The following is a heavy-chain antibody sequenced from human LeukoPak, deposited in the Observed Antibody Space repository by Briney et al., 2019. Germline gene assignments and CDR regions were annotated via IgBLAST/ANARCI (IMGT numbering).Heavy chain of an antibody. CDR2: IYSNGVNK. CDR1: GFTLGNHG. V-gene: IGHV3-33*01. CDR3: ARHRGSVFKGHMDV. D-gene: IGHD2-8*01. Sequence: GGSLRLSCAASGFTLGNHGMHWVRQAPGKGLEWVAIIYSNGVNKYCADSMKGRFTISRDTSKNTLFLEMESLRTEDTAVYYCARHRGSVFKGHMDVWGKGTTVTVSS. J-gene: IGHJ6*03.